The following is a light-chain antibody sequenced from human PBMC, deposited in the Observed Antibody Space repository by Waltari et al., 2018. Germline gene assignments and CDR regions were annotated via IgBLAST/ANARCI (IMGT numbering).Light chain of an antibody. CDR1: NLESKS. V-gene: IGLV3-21*01. J-gene: IGLJ1*01. CDR3: QVWDANTDPGV. CDR2: YDS. Sequence: SYLLTQPPSVSVAPGETARLTCWGTNLESKSVHWYRQRPGQAPVLVISYDSDRPSGIPDRLSGSNSGNTATLTISRVEAGDEADYYCQVWDANTDPGVFGTGTEVTVL.